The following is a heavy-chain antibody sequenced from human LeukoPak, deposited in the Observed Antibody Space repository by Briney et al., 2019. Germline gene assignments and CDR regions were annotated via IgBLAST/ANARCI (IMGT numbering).Heavy chain of an antibody. V-gene: IGHV4-38-2*02. Sequence: PSETLSLTCTVSGYSISSGYYWGWIRQPPGKRLEWIGSIYHSGSTNYNPSLKSRVTISVDTSKNQFSLKLSSVTAADTAVYYCARVAAARASSGYYYVFWFDPWGQGTLVTVSS. D-gene: IGHD3-22*01. CDR3: ARVAAARASSGYYYVFWFDP. J-gene: IGHJ5*02. CDR1: GYSISSGYY. CDR2: IYHSGST.